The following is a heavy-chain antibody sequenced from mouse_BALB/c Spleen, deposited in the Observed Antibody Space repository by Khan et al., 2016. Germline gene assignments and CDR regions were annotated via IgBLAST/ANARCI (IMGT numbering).Heavy chain of an antibody. CDR1: GFTFNTNA. Sequence: ELQLVETGGGLVQPKGSLKLSCAASGFTFNTNAMNWVRQAPGKGLEWVARIRSKSYNYATYYGDSVKDRFTISRDESQSMLYLQMNNLKSEDTAMYYCVRDTPFTYWCQGTLVTVSA. CDR2: IRSKSYNYAT. CDR3: VRDTPFTY. V-gene: IGHV10S3*01. J-gene: IGHJ3*01.